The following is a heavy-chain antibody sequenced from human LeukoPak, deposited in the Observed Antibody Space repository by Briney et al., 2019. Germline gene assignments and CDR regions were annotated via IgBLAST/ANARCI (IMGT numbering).Heavy chain of an antibody. D-gene: IGHD3-9*01. CDR3: ARYDILTGLVYYYYYGMDV. J-gene: IGHJ6*02. Sequence: GGSLRLSCAASGFTFSSYSMNWVRQAPGKGLEWVSSISGGGGYIYYADSVKGRFTISRDNAKNSLFLQMNSLRAEDTAVYYCARYDILTGLVYYYYYGMDVWGQGTTVTASS. CDR1: GFTFSSYS. V-gene: IGHV3-21*01. CDR2: ISGGGGYI.